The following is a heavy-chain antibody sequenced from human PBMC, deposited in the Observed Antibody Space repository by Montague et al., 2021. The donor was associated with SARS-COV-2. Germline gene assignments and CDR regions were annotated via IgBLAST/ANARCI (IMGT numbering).Heavy chain of an antibody. CDR2: IYSRGFT. J-gene: IGHJ1*01. Sequence: SLRLSCAVSGLTVGNNFMTWVRQAPGKGLEWVAVIYSRGFTNYAASARGRFTISRDNSKNTVHLLMNSLRVEDTAVYYCARDPPAVASGTWAWGQGTLVTVSS. CDR3: ARDPPAVASGTWA. CDR1: GLTVGNNF. V-gene: IGHV3-53*01. D-gene: IGHD3-10*01.